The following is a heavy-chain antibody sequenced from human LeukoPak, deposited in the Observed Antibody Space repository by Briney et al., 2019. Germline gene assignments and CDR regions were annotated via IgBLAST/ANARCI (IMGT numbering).Heavy chain of an antibody. V-gene: IGHV3-21*01. CDR3: ARDEGLTVAGPDFDY. D-gene: IGHD6-19*01. Sequence: GGSLRLSCAASGFTFSTFSMNWVRQAPGKGLEWVSSISSSSTYIRYADSFKGRFTISRDNAKNSLYLQMNSLRAEDTAVYYCARDEGLTVAGPDFDYWGQGTLVTVSS. CDR1: GFTFSTFS. CDR2: ISSSSTYI. J-gene: IGHJ4*02.